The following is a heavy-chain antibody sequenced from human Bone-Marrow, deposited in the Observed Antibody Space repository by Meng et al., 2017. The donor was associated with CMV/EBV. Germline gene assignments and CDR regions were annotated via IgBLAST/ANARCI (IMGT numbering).Heavy chain of an antibody. CDR1: GFTFSSYW. Sequence: GESLKISCAASGFTFSSYWMHWVRQAPGKGLVWVSRINSDGSSTSYADSVKGRFTISRDNAKNTLYLQMNSLRAEDTAVYYCARSRGSGPAYYYYYGMDVWGQGPTVTCYS. V-gene: IGHV3-74*01. J-gene: IGHJ6*01. CDR3: ARSRGSGPAYYYYYGMDV. CDR2: INSDGSST. D-gene: IGHD6-19*01.